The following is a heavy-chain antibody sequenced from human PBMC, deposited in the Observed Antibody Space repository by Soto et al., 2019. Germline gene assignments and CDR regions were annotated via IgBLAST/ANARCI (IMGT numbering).Heavy chain of an antibody. J-gene: IGHJ6*03. CDR2: IKQDGSEK. V-gene: IGHV3-7*04. D-gene: IGHD1-7*01. Sequence: EVQLVESGGGLVQPGGSLRLSCAASGFSFSHYCMSWVRQAPGKGLEWVANIKQDGSEKYDVDSVKGRFTISRDNAKNSMFLQMDSLRDEDTAVYYCARVPSTRDIWSYGVGGKYYYYYMDVWGNGTTVTVSS. CDR1: GFSFSHYC. CDR3: ARVPSTRDIWSYGVGGKYYYYYMDV.